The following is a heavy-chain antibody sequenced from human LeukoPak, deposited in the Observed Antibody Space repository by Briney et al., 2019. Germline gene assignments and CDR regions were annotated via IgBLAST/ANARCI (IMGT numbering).Heavy chain of an antibody. V-gene: IGHV1-3*01. CDR3: ARDHLDITMVRGVIPNYYYYGMDV. Sequence: ASVTVSCKASGYTFTSYAMHWVRQAPGQRLEWMGWINAGNGNTKYSQKFQGRVTITRDTSASTAYMELSSLRSEDTAVYYCARDHLDITMVRGVIPNYYYYGMDVWGQGTTVTVSS. J-gene: IGHJ6*02. D-gene: IGHD3-10*01. CDR1: GYTFTSYA. CDR2: INAGNGNT.